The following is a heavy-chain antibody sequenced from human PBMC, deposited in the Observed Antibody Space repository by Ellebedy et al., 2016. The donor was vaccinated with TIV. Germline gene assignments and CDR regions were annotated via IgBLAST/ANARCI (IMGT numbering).Heavy chain of an antibody. Sequence: AASVKVSCKASGYTFTGYYMHWVRQAPGQGLEWMGWMNPNSGNTGYAQKFQGRVTMTRNTSISTAYMELSSLRSEDTAVYYCARGPDYGVNWGQGTLVTVSS. D-gene: IGHD4-17*01. CDR3: ARGPDYGVN. CDR2: MNPNSGNT. J-gene: IGHJ4*02. CDR1: GYTFTGYY. V-gene: IGHV1-8*02.